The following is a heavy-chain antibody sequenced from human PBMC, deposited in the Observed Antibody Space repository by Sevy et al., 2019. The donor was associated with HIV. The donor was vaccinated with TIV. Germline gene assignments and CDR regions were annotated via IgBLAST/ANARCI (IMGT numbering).Heavy chain of an antibody. CDR2: LAFGCGEI. Sequence: GGSLRLSCAASGFTFSKYSMSWVRQPPGKGLGWVSSLAFGCGEINYADSVKGRFTISRDNSKSSMYLQMNNLRPEDTAVYYCAREGCTKPHDYWGQGTLVTVSS. CDR1: GFTFSKYS. J-gene: IGHJ4*02. D-gene: IGHD2-8*01. CDR3: AREGCTKPHDY. V-gene: IGHV3-23*01.